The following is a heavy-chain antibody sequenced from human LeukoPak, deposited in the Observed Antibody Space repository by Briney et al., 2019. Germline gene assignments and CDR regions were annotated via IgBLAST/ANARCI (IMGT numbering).Heavy chain of an antibody. V-gene: IGHV3-11*06. CDR2: IRSSSSYT. D-gene: IGHD3-22*01. J-gene: IGHJ4*02. Sequence: PGGSLRLSCAASAFTSSNYYMSWIRPAPRSGLEWDSYIRSSSSYTNYADSVKGRFTISRHNAKKSLYLQMNSLGAEDTAVYYCARDRGENYDSSCYSDDRGQWTLVT. CDR3: ARDRGENYDSSCYSDD. CDR1: AFTSSNYY.